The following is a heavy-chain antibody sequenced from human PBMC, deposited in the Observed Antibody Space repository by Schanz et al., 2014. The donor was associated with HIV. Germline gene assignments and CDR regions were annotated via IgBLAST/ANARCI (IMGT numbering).Heavy chain of an antibody. CDR3: AKDGSWEAFDVFDI. Sequence: QVQLVESGGGVVQPGRSLRLSCAASEFIFSSYAMHWVRQAPGKGLEWVAAISYDGSNKYYAESVKGRFAISRDNSKNTLFLQMNSLRAEDTAIYYCAKDGSWEAFDVFDIWGQGTMVTVSS. V-gene: IGHV3-30*09. J-gene: IGHJ3*02. D-gene: IGHD1-26*01. CDR2: ISYDGSNK. CDR1: EFIFSSYA.